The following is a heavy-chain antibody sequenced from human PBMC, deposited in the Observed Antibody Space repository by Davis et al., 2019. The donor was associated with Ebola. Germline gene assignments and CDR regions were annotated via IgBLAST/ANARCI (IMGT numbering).Heavy chain of an antibody. J-gene: IGHJ6*02. CDR2: ISWNSGSI. Sequence: SLKISCAASGFTFDDYAMHWVRQAPGKGLERVSGISWNSGSIGYADSVKGRFTISRDNAKNSLYLQMNSLRAEDTAVYYCAREAPYGMDVWGQGTTVTVSS. V-gene: IGHV3-9*01. CDR3: AREAPYGMDV. CDR1: GFTFDDYA.